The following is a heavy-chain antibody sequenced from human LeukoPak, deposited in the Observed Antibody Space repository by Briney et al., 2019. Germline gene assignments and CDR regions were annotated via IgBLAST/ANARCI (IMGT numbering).Heavy chain of an antibody. CDR1: GYTFTGYY. V-gene: IGHV1-2*02. CDR3: ARDLYGGTSATFDY. CDR2: INPNSGGT. J-gene: IGHJ4*02. D-gene: IGHD4-23*01. Sequence: ASVKVSCKASGYTFTGYYMHWVRQAPGQGLEWIGWINPNSGGTYYAQKFQGRVTMTSDTSISTAYMELSRLRSDNTAVYYCARDLYGGTSATFDYWGRGTLVTVSS.